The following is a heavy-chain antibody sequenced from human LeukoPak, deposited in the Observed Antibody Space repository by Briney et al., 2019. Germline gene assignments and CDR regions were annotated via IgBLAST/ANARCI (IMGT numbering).Heavy chain of an antibody. V-gene: IGHV1-2*02. J-gene: IGHJ3*02. CDR1: GYNFTGYY. D-gene: IGHD6-13*01. Sequence: ASVKVSCKASGYNFTGYYMHWVRQAPGQGLEWMGWINPNSGGTNYAQKFQGRVTMTRDTSISTAYMELSRLRSDDTAVYYCASPGMTAAGTKAFDIWGQWTMVTVSS. CDR2: INPNSGGT. CDR3: ASPGMTAAGTKAFDI.